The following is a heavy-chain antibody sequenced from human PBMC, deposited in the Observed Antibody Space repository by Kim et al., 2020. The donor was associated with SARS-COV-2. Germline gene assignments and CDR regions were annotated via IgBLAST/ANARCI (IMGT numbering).Heavy chain of an antibody. D-gene: IGHD2-21*01. J-gene: IGHJ3*02. CDR3: ATSLVNAFDI. Sequence: ETIYAQKFQGRGTMTEDTSTDTAYMELSSLRSEDTAVYYCATSLVNAFDIWGQGTMVTVSS. V-gene: IGHV1-24*01. CDR2: ET.